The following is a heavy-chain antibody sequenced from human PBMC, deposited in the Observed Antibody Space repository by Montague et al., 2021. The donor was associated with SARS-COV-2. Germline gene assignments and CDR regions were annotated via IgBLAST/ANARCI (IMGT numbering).Heavy chain of an antibody. V-gene: IGHV4-34*01. Sequence: SETLSLTCAVYGGSFSGHYWSWIRQPPGKGLEWIGEINNSGSTNYNPSLKGRVTISVDTSKNQFSLKLHSVTAADTAVYYCARGRIEVPMIVVVLTEACYMDVWGKGTTVTVSS. J-gene: IGHJ6*03. CDR2: INNSGST. D-gene: IGHD3-22*01. CDR1: GGSFSGHY. CDR3: ARGRIEVPMIVVVLTEACYMDV.